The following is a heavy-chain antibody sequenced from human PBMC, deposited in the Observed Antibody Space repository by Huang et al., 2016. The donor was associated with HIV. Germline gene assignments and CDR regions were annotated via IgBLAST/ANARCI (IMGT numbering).Heavy chain of an antibody. Sequence: EVQLMESGGGLVKPGGSLRVSCAASGFTFSTYSMNWVRQAQGKGLEWVSSITGTSAYTYYADSVKGRFTISRDNANNLLYLQMNSLRVEDTSVYYCARVRTSWRGAMDVWGQGTTVTVSS. D-gene: IGHD3-10*01. CDR3: ARVRTSWRGAMDV. V-gene: IGHV3-21*04. CDR2: ITGTSAYT. CDR1: GFTFSTYS. J-gene: IGHJ6*02.